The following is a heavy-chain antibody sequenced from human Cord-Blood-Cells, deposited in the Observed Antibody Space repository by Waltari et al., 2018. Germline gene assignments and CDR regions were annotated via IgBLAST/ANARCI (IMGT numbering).Heavy chain of an antibody. Sequence: QVQLVQSGAEVKKPGASVKVSCTVSGYTLTELSMHWVRQPPGKGLEWMGGFDPEDGETIYAQKFQGRVTMTEDTSTDTAYMELSSLRSEDTAVYYCATSAPSGWYMDAFDIWGQGTMVTVSS. CDR2: FDPEDGET. J-gene: IGHJ3*02. D-gene: IGHD6-19*01. CDR1: GYTLTELS. CDR3: ATSAPSGWYMDAFDI. V-gene: IGHV1-24*01.